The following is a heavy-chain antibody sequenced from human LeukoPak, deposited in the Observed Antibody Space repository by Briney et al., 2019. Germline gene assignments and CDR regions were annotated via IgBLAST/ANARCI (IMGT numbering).Heavy chain of an antibody. D-gene: IGHD1-1*01. Sequence: GGSLRLSCAASGFTFNSYSMSWVRQAPGKGLEWVANINEDGGEKYYVDSVKGRFIISRDNAKNSLYLQMNYLRAEDTAVYYCARGRYIPGPWGQGTLVTVSS. CDR2: INEDGGEK. CDR3: ARGRYIPGP. J-gene: IGHJ5*02. V-gene: IGHV3-7*01. CDR1: GFTFNSYS.